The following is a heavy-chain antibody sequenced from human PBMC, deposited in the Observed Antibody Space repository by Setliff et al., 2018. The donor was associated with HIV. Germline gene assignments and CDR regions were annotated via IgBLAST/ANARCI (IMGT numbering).Heavy chain of an antibody. J-gene: IGHJ4*02. CDR3: ARLTPYPNYYDSSGYFDC. V-gene: IGHV4-59*01. D-gene: IGHD3-22*01. CDR1: GGPISSYY. Sequence: PSETLSLTCTVSGGPISSYYWSWIRQPPGKGLEWIGYIFYTGSTTYSPSLKSRVTISKDTSKNQFSLKLSSMTAADTAVYYCARLTPYPNYYDSSGYFDCWGQGTLVTVSS. CDR2: IFYTGST.